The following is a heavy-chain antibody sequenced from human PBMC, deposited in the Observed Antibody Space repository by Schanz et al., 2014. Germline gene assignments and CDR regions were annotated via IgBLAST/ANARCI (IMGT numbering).Heavy chain of an antibody. Sequence: QVQLVQSEAEVKKPGSSVKVSCKASGGTFSSYTISWVRQAPGQGLEWMGWISAYTNNTNYAQKVQGRVTMTRDVSISTAYMELRSLRSDDTAVYYCARVQDDILTGSEYYYGMDVWGQGTTVTVSS. J-gene: IGHJ6*02. CDR3: ARVQDDILTGSEYYYGMDV. CDR1: GGTFSSYT. V-gene: IGHV1-18*01. D-gene: IGHD3-9*01. CDR2: ISAYTNNT.